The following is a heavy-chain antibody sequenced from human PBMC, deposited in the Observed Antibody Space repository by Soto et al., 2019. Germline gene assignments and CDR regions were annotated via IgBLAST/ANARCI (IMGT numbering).Heavy chain of an antibody. D-gene: IGHD2-2*01. Sequence: SETLSLTCTVSVGSIRSYYWSLIRQADGKPLEGIGRIYTSGTTNYNPSLKSRVTMSVDTSKNQFSLNLSSVTAADTAVYYCARDGSSTANWIEPWGQGTMVTVSS. CDR1: VGSIRSYY. CDR3: ARDGSSTANWIEP. J-gene: IGHJ5*02. V-gene: IGHV4-4*07. CDR2: IYTSGTT.